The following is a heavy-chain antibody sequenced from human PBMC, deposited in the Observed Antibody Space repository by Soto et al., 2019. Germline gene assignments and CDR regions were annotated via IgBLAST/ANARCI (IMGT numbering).Heavy chain of an antibody. CDR3: ARVGGDYAEYFQH. D-gene: IGHD4-17*01. J-gene: IGHJ1*01. CDR1: GYTFTSYA. Sequence: ASVKVSCKASGYTFTSYAMHWVRQAPGQRLEWMGWINAGNGNTKYSQKFQGRVTITRDTSASTAYMELSSLRSEDTAVYYCARVGGDYAEYFQHWGQGTLVTVSS. CDR2: INAGNGNT. V-gene: IGHV1-3*01.